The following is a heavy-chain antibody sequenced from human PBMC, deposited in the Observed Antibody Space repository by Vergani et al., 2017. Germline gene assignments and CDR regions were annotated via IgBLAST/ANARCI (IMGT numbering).Heavy chain of an antibody. CDR1: GFTFSSYA. V-gene: IGHV3-23*01. Sequence: EVQLLESGGGLVQPGGSLRLSCAASGFTFSSYAMSWVRQAPGKGLEWVSATSGSGGSTYYADSVKGRFTISRDNSKNTLYLQMNSLRAEDTAVYYCAKDRIGPSSSAKYYYYYYGMDVWGQGTTVTVSS. CDR3: AKDRIGPSSSAKYYYYYYGMDV. CDR2: TSGSGGST. J-gene: IGHJ6*02. D-gene: IGHD6-6*01.